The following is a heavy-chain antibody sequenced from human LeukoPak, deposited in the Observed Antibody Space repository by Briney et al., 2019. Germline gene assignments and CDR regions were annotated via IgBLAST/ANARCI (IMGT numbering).Heavy chain of an antibody. CDR2: IIPIFGIA. CDR1: GGTFSSYA. V-gene: IGHV1-69*04. CDR3: ARAQVPDYYDSSGYASFDY. D-gene: IGHD3-22*01. Sequence: GASVKVSCKASGGTFSSYAISWVRQAPGQGLEWMGRIIPIFGIANYAQKFQGRVTITADKSTSTAYMELSSLRSEDTAAYYCARAQVPDYYDSSGYASFDYWGQGTLVTVSS. J-gene: IGHJ4*02.